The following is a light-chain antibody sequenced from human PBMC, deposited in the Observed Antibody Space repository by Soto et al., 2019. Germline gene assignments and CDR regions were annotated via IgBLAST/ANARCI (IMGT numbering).Light chain of an antibody. J-gene: IGKJ1*01. CDR1: QSIRNY. CDR2: AAS. Sequence: DIQMTQSPSSLSASVGDRVTISCRASQSIRNYGSWYQQKPGTAPKLLIRAASTLQSGVPSRFSGSGSGTDFTLTISSLQIEDFATYFCQQTDSTPQTFGQGTNVEI. V-gene: IGKV1-39*01. CDR3: QQTDSTPQT.